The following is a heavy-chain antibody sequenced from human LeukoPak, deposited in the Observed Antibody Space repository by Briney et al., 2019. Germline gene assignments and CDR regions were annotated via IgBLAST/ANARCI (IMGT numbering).Heavy chain of an antibody. CDR2: IWYDGSNK. CDR3: ARDDPKVGFDY. CDR1: GFTFSSYG. V-gene: IGHV3-33*01. Sequence: PGGSLRLSCAASGFTFSSYGMHWVRQAPGKGLEWVAVIWYDGSNKYYADSVKGRFTISRDNSKNTLYLQMNSLRAEETAVYYCARDDPKVGFDYWGQGTLVTVSS. J-gene: IGHJ4*02.